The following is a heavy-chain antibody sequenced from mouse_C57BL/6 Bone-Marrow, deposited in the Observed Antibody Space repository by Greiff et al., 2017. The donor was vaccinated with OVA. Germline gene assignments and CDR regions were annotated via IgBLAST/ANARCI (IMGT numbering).Heavy chain of an antibody. D-gene: IGHD2-1*01. CDR2: IDPSDSET. CDR1: GYTFTSYW. CDR3: ARRVYGNWYFDV. Sequence: QVQLKESGAELVRPGSSVKLSCKASGYTFTSYWMHWVKQRPIQGLEWIGNIDPSDSETHYNQKFKDKATLTVDKSSSTAYMQLSSLTSEDSAVYYCARRVYGNWYFDVWGTGTTVTVSS. V-gene: IGHV1-52*01. J-gene: IGHJ1*03.